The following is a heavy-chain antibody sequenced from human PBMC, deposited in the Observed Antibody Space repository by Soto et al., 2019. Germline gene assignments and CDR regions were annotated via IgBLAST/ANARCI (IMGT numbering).Heavy chain of an antibody. V-gene: IGHV2-70*11. CDR1: GFSPTTTGMC. Sequence: SGPTLVNPTQTLTLTCTFSGFSPTTTGMCVSWIRQPPGKALEWLARIDWDDYTYYSTSLKTRLTVSKDTSKNQVVLTMTNMDPVDTATYYCARIAVGTRCYAEGDGAFDVWGQGTKVTVSS. CDR2: IDWDDYT. D-gene: IGHD2-2*01. CDR3: ARIAVGTRCYAEGDGAFDV. J-gene: IGHJ3*01.